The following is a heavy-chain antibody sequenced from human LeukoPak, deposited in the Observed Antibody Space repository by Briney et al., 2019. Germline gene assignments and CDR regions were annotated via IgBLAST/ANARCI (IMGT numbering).Heavy chain of an antibody. Sequence: PSETPSLACAVYGGSSSDYFWSWIRQPPGKGLEWIWEINHGGSTNYNPSLKSRITISVDTSKNQFSLKLSSMTAADTAVYYCARGRTGYQLLPTKKDYSYYYIDVWGKGTTVTVSS. CDR2: INHGGST. D-gene: IGHD2-2*01. J-gene: IGHJ6*03. V-gene: IGHV4-34*01. CDR1: GGSSSDYF. CDR3: ARGRTGYQLLPTKKDYSYYYIDV.